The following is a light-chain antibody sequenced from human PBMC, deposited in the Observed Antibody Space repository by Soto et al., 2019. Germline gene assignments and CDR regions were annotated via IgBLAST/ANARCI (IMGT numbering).Light chain of an antibody. CDR1: QSVSSN. CDR2: GAS. V-gene: IGKV3-15*01. CDR3: QQYSNWPRT. J-gene: IGKJ1*01. Sequence: EIVMTQSPAILSVSPGERATLSCRASQSVSSNLAWYQQKPGQAPRLLIYGASTRATGIPARFSGSGSGTEFTLTISSLQSEDFAVYYCQQYSNWPRTFGQGTKVE.